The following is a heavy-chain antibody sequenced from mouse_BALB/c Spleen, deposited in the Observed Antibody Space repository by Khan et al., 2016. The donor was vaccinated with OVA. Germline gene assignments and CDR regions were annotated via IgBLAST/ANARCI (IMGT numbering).Heavy chain of an antibody. D-gene: IGHD4-1*01. CDR1: GYSITSDYA. CDR2: ISYSGNT. Sequence: EVQLQESGPGLVKPSQSLSLTCTVTGYSITSDYAWNWIRQFPGNKLEWLGFISYSGNTNYNPSLKSRISVTRDTSKNQFFLQLNSVTTEDTATYYCAGMSGGDFDYWGQGTTLTVSS. CDR3: AGMSGGDFDY. V-gene: IGHV3-2*02. J-gene: IGHJ2*01.